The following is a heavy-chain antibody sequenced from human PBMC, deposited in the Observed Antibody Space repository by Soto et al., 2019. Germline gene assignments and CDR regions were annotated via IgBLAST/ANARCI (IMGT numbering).Heavy chain of an antibody. CDR2: IYSGGST. J-gene: IGHJ4*02. V-gene: IGHV3-53*01. Sequence: LRLSCAASGFTVSSNYMSWVRQAPGKGLEWVSVIYSGGSTYYADSVKGRFTISRDNSKNTLYLQMNSLRAEDTAVYYCARQEQLWLIDYWGQGTLVTVSS. CDR1: GFTVSSNY. CDR3: ARQEQLWLIDY. D-gene: IGHD5-18*01.